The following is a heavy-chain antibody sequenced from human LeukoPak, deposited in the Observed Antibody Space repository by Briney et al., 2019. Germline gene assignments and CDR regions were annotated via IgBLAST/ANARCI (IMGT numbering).Heavy chain of an antibody. CDR3: ARDGAVANGMDV. Sequence: PGGSLRLSCAASGFTFGSYGMHWVRQAPGKGLEWVAVIWYDGSNKYYADSVKGRFTISRDNSKNTLYLQMNSLRAEDTAVYYCARDGAVANGMDVWGQGTTVTVSS. CDR1: GFTFGSYG. D-gene: IGHD6-19*01. J-gene: IGHJ6*02. V-gene: IGHV3-33*01. CDR2: IWYDGSNK.